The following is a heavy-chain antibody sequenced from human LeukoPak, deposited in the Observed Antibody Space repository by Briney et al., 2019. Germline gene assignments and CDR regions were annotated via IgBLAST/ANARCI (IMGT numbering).Heavy chain of an antibody. CDR3: AREGGSIQLRSYCFDY. Sequence: PSETLSLTCTVSGGSISSYYWSWIRQPPGKGLEWIGYIYYSGSTNYNPSLKSRVTISVDTSKNQFSLKLSSVTAADTAVYYCAREGGSIQLRSYCFDYWGQGTLVTVSS. J-gene: IGHJ4*02. D-gene: IGHD5-18*01. V-gene: IGHV4-59*01. CDR1: GGSISSYY. CDR2: IYYSGST.